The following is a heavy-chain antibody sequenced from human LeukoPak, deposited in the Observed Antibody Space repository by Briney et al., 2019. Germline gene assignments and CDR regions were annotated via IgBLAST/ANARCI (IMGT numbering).Heavy chain of an antibody. D-gene: IGHD4-23*01. CDR2: IYYSGST. J-gene: IGHJ6*03. Sequence: PSETLSLTCTVSGGSISSSSYYWGWIRQPPGKGLEWIGSIYYSGSTYYNPSLKSRVTISVDTSKNQFSLKLSSVTAADTAVYYCARAAAWYRGNSGLFYYYMDVWGKGTTVTVSS. CDR1: GGSISSSSYY. V-gene: IGHV4-39*07. CDR3: ARAAAWYRGNSGLFYYYMDV.